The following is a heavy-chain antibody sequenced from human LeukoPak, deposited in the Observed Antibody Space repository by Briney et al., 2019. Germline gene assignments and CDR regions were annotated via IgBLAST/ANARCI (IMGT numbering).Heavy chain of an antibody. Sequence: ASVKVPCKASGYTFTSYDINWVRQATGQGLEWMGWMNPNSGNTGYAQKFQGRVIMTRNTSISTAYMELSSLRSEDTAVYYCAIRYGSGEKYYYYYYMDVWGKGTTVTVSS. D-gene: IGHD3-10*01. CDR2: MNPNSGNT. V-gene: IGHV1-8*01. CDR3: AIRYGSGEKYYYYYYMDV. J-gene: IGHJ6*03. CDR1: GYTFTSYD.